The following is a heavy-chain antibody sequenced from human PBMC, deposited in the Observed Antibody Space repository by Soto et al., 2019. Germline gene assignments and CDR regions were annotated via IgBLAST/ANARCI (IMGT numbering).Heavy chain of an antibody. CDR2: ISYDGSNK. CDR1: GFTFSSYA. CDR3: ARGRSRDAFDI. V-gene: IGHV3-30-3*01. J-gene: IGHJ3*02. Sequence: WGSLRLSCAASGFTFSSYAMHWVRQAPGKGLEWVAVISYDGSNKYYADSVKGRFTISRDNSKNTLYLQMNSLRAEDTAVYYYARGRSRDAFDIWGQGTMVTVSS.